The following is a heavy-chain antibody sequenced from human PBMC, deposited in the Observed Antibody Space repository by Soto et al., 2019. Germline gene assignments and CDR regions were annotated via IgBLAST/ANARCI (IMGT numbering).Heavy chain of an antibody. V-gene: IGHV3-30-3*01. Sequence: QVQLVESGGGVVQPGRSLRLSCAASGFTFSSYAMHWVRQAPGKGLEWVAVISYDGSNKYYADSVKGRFTISRDNSKNTLYLQMNSLRAEDTAVYYCARSEGYSSSWNVYFQHWGQGTLVTVSS. CDR3: ARSEGYSSSWNVYFQH. CDR2: ISYDGSNK. CDR1: GFTFSSYA. D-gene: IGHD6-13*01. J-gene: IGHJ1*01.